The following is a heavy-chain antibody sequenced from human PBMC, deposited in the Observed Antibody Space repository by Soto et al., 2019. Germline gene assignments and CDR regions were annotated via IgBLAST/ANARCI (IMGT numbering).Heavy chain of an antibody. CDR2: IYPGDSDT. J-gene: IGHJ6*03. CDR3: ARLGPRGIYSSGWSYYYYYMNV. D-gene: IGHD6-19*01. V-gene: IGHV5-51*01. CDR1: GYSFTSYW. Sequence: GESLKISCKGSGYSFTSYWIGWVRQMTGKGLEWMGIIYPGDSDTRYSPSFQGQVTISADKSVSTAYLQWGSLTASDNAMKYWARLGPRGIYSSGWSYYYYYMNVWGKGTPVTVSS.